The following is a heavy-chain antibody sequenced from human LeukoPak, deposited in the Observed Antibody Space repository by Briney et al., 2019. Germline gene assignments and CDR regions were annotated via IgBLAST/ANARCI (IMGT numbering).Heavy chain of an antibody. J-gene: IGHJ4*02. V-gene: IGHV4-39*01. CDR3: ARITRSWALDY. D-gene: IGHD3-16*01. CDR1: GGSISSSSYY. CDR2: IYHSGST. Sequence: SETLSLTCTVSGGSISSSSYYWGWIRQPPGKGLEWIGSIYHSGSTYQNVSLKSRVTISVDTSKNQFSLKLSSVTAADTAVYYCARITRSWALDYWGQGTLVTVPS.